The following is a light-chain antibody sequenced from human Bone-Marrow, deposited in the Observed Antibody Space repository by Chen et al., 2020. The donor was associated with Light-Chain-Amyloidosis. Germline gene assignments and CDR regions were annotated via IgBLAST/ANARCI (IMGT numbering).Light chain of an antibody. CDR3: QVWDRRSDRPV. CDR1: NIGSTS. J-gene: IGLJ3*02. V-gene: IGLV3-21*02. Sequence: SYVLTQPSSVSVAPGQTATIACGGNNIGSTSVHWYQQTPGQAHILVVYNDSDRPSGIPERLSGSKSGNMATLTISRVESGDEAAYYCQVWDRRSDRPVFGGGTKLTVL. CDR2: NDS.